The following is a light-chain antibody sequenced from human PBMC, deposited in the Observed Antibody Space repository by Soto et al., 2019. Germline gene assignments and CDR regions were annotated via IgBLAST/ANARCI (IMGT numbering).Light chain of an antibody. Sequence: QSVLTQPPSVSGAPGQRVTISCTGSSSNIGAGYDVHWYQQLPGTAPKLLIYGNSNRPSGVPDRFSGSKSGTSASLAITGLQAEDEADYYCLSYDSSLSGVFDGGTKLTVL. J-gene: IGLJ3*02. CDR3: LSYDSSLSGV. CDR1: SSNIGAGYD. CDR2: GNS. V-gene: IGLV1-40*01.